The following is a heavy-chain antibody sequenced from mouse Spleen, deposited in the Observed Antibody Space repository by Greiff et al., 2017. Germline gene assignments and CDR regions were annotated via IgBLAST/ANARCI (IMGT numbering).Heavy chain of an antibody. CDR2: IYPGDGDT. CDR1: GYAFSSSW. Sequence: VQLVESGPELVKPGASVKISCKASGYAFSSSWMNWVKQRPGKGLEWIGRIYPGDGDTNYNGKFKGKATLTADKSSSTAYMQLSSLTSEDSAVYFCAREKIITTPLMDYWGQGTSVTVSS. CDR3: AREKIITTPLMDY. J-gene: IGHJ4*01. D-gene: IGHD1-1*01. V-gene: IGHV1-82*01.